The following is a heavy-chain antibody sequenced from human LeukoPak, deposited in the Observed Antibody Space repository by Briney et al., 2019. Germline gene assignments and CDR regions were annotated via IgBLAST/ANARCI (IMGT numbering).Heavy chain of an antibody. CDR1: GGPISSSNG. J-gene: IGHJ4*02. D-gene: IGHD5-12*01. CDR3: ERFTSGYSGDDLDY. Sequence: PSETLSLTCAVSGGPISSSNGWSWVRQPPGKGLEWIGEIYHSGSTNYNPSLKSRVTISVYKSKNQFSLKLSSVTAADTAVYYCERFTSGYSGDDLDYWGQGTLVTVSS. CDR2: IYHSGST. V-gene: IGHV4-4*02.